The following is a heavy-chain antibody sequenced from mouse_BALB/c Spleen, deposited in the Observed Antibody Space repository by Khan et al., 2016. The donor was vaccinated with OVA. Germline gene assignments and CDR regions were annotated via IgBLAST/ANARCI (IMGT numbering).Heavy chain of an antibody. CDR2: ISSGGTYT. Sequence: EVQLVESGGDLVKPGGSLKLSCAASGFTFSTYGMSWVRQTPDRGLEWVATISSGGTYTFYPDNVKGRFTISRDNANNTLYLQMSSLKSADTARYYCARLSYNYISGGFAYWGQGTLVTVSA. CDR1: GFTFSTYG. J-gene: IGHJ3*01. CDR3: ARLSYNYISGGFAY. V-gene: IGHV5-6*01. D-gene: IGHD1-3*01.